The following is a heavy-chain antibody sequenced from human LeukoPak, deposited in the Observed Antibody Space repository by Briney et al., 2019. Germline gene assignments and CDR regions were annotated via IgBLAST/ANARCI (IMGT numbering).Heavy chain of an antibody. V-gene: IGHV1-46*01. CDR1: GYTFTSYY. CDR2: INPSGGST. CDR3: ARDLQQQLVLDY. Sequence: GASVKVSCKASGYTFTSYYMHWVRQAPGQGLEWMAIINPSGGSTSYAKKFQGRVTMTRDTSTSTVYMELSSLRSEDTAVYYCARDLQQQLVLDYWGQGTLVTVSS. J-gene: IGHJ4*02. D-gene: IGHD6-13*01.